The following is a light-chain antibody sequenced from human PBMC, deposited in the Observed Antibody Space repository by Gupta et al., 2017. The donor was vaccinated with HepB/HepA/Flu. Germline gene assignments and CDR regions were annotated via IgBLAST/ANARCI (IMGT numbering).Light chain of an antibody. Sequence: QSVLTQPPSASGTPGQRVTISCSGSSSNIGTNTVNWYQQLPGTPPKLLIYTNKQRPSGVPDRFSGYKSGTSASLAISELQSEDEADYYCAAWDDSLTGPVFGGGTKLTVL. CDR3: AAWDDSLTGPV. V-gene: IGLV1-44*01. J-gene: IGLJ3*02. CDR2: TNK. CDR1: SSNIGTNT.